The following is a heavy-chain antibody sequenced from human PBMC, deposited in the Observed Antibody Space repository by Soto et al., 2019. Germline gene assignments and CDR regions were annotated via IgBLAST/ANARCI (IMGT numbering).Heavy chain of an antibody. Sequence: SETLSLTCTVSGGSISSYYWSWIRQPPGKGLEWIGYIYYSGSTNYNPSLKSRVTISVDTSKNQFSLKLSSVTAADTAVYYCASSYESWPGYSSGWARPPTLLDYGGQGTLVTVSS. CDR2: IYYSGST. D-gene: IGHD6-25*01. V-gene: IGHV4-59*08. CDR3: ASSYESWPGYSSGWARPPTLLDY. CDR1: GGSISSYY. J-gene: IGHJ4*02.